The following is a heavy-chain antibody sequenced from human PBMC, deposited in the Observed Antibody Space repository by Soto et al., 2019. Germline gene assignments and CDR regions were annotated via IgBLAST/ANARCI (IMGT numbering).Heavy chain of an antibody. V-gene: IGHV3-9*01. J-gene: IGHJ6*02. D-gene: IGHD4-17*01. CDR3: AKDRHDYGDFDYYFGMDD. CDR2: ISWNSGSI. CDR1: GFTFDDYA. Sequence: EVRLVESGGGLVQPGRSLRLSCAASGFTFDDYAMHWVRQAPGKGLEWVSGISWNSGSIGYADSVKGRFTISRDNAKNSLYLQMNSLRAEDTALYYCAKDRHDYGDFDYYFGMDDWGQGTTVTVSS.